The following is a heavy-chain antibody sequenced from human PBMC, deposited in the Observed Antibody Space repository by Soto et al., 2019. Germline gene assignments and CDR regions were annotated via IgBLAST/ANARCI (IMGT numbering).Heavy chain of an antibody. D-gene: IGHD6-13*01. V-gene: IGHV1-69*13. CDR2: IIPIFGTA. Sequence: SVKASCKASGGTFSSDAISWVRQAPGQGLEWMGGIIPIFGTANYAQKFQGRVTITADESTSTAYMELSSLRSEDTAVYYCARIIAAAGTYYYGMDVRGQGTTVTVSS. J-gene: IGHJ6*02. CDR3: ARIIAAAGTYYYGMDV. CDR1: GGTFSSDA.